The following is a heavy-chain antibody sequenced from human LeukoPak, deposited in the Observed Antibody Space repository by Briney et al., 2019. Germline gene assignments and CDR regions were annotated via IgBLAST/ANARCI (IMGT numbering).Heavy chain of an antibody. J-gene: IGHJ5*02. D-gene: IGHD4-11*01. Sequence: SETLSLTCAVSGGSISSGGYSWSWIRQPPGKGLEWIGYIYHSGSTYYNPSLKSRVTISVDRSKNQFSLKLSSVTAADTAVYYCARVNTVTKGVDWFDPWGQGTLVTVSS. CDR1: GGSISSGGYS. CDR2: IYHSGST. CDR3: ARVNTVTKGVDWFDP. V-gene: IGHV4-30-2*01.